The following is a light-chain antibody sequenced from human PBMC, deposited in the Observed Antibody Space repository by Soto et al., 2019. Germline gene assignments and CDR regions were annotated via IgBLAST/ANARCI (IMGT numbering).Light chain of an antibody. CDR3: QQFYGTPYT. J-gene: IGKJ2*01. CDR2: WAS. Sequence: DIVMTQSPDSLAVSLGERATINCKSSQSVLYSSNNNNFLAWYQQKPGQPPKLLIYWASTRESGVPDRFSGSGSGTDFPLTISSLQAEDVAVYYCQQFYGTPYTLGQGTKLEIK. CDR1: QSVLYSSNNNNF. V-gene: IGKV4-1*01.